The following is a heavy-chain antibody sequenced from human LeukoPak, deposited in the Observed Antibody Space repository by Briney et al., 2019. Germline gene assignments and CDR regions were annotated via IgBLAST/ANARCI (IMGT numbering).Heavy chain of an antibody. CDR1: EFSVGSNY. CDR3: ARVTVTTGVQPDY. D-gene: IGHD4-17*01. CDR2: IYSGGST. Sequence: GGSLRLSCAASEFSVGSNYMTWVRQAPGKGLEWVSLIYSGGSTYYADSVKGRFTISRDNSKNTLYLQMNSLRAEDTAVYYCARVTVTTGVQPDYWGQGTLVTVSS. V-gene: IGHV3-66*01. J-gene: IGHJ4*02.